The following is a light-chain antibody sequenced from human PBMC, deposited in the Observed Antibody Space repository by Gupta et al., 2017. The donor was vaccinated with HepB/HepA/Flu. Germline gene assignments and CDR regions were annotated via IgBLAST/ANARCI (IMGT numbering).Light chain of an antibody. CDR3: LHKYEAPYT. Sequence: DIQMTQSPSSRSAAVGDRVTITRRASQDISIYLNWFLQKPGKAPELLIYAASNVPSGVPSRFSGSGSGTDFTLTINRLHTGEFGTYHCLHKYEAPYTFGRGTKLEI. CDR2: AAS. J-gene: IGKJ2*01. V-gene: IGKV1-39*01. CDR1: QDISIY.